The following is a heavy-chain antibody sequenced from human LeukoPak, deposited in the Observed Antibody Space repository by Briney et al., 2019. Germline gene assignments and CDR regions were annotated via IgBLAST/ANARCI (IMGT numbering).Heavy chain of an antibody. Sequence: GGSLRLSCAASGFTFSRYGMHWVRQAPGKGLVWVSRINSDGSSTTYADSVKGRFTISRDNAKNTLYMQMNSLRAEDTAVYYCARDLGYYYDSSGYLDYWGQGTLVTVSS. V-gene: IGHV3-74*01. CDR1: GFTFSRYG. CDR2: INSDGSST. J-gene: IGHJ4*02. D-gene: IGHD3-22*01. CDR3: ARDLGYYYDSSGYLDY.